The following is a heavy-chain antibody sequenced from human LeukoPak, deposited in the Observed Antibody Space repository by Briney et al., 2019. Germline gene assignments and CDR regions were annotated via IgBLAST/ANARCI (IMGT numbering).Heavy chain of an antibody. V-gene: IGHV3-23*01. J-gene: IGHJ5*01. CDR2: ISGGGDSV. D-gene: IGHD6-13*01. CDR3: AKQVGSSWLFDS. Sequence: PGGSLRLSCAASGFPFSDYAMTWVRQTPGKGLEWVSVISGGGDSVDYADSMKGRFTISRDNSKNTLYLEMKSLRADDTAVYYCAKQVGSSWLFDSWGQGTLVTVSS. CDR1: GFPFSDYA.